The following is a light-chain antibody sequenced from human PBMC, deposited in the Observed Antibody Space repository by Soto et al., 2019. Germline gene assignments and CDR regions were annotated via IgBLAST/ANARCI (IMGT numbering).Light chain of an antibody. V-gene: IGKV1-27*01. Sequence: DIQMTQSPSSLSASVGDRVSITCRASQGISIYLAWYQQKPGKVPKLLIYGASTLQSGVPSRFSGSGSGTDFTLTISGLQPEDVATYYCQTYKSAPRALTFGGGTKVEI. CDR2: GAS. CDR1: QGISIY. J-gene: IGKJ4*01. CDR3: QTYKSAPRALT.